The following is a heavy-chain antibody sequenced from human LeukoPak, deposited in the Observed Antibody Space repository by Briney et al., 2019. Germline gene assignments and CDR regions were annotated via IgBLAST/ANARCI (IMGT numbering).Heavy chain of an antibody. D-gene: IGHD5-18*01. CDR1: GFTFSSYA. Sequence: GGSLRLSCAASGFTFSSYAMSGVRQAPGKGLEWGSRISGSGGNTYYADSVKGPFTISIDNSKNTLYLQMNSLRAEDTAVYYCAKAYNVYSYGVNYFDYWGQGTLVTVSS. J-gene: IGHJ4*02. CDR2: ISGSGGNT. V-gene: IGHV3-23*01. CDR3: AKAYNVYSYGVNYFDY.